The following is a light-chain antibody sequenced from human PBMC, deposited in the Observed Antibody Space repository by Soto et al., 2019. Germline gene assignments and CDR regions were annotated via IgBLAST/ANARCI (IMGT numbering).Light chain of an antibody. CDR1: QSVSRY. Sequence: EIVLTQSPATLSLSPGERATLSCRASQSVSRYLAWYQQRPGQAPRLLIYDASNRATGVPARFSGTGSGTDFTLTISRLEPEDFAVYYCQQYRTSPPTWTFGQGTKVDIK. J-gene: IGKJ1*01. CDR2: DAS. V-gene: IGKV3-11*01. CDR3: QQYRTSPPTWT.